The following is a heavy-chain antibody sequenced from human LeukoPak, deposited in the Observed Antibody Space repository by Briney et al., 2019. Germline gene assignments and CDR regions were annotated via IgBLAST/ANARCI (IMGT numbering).Heavy chain of an antibody. D-gene: IGHD3-10*01. V-gene: IGHV4-30-2*03. CDR1: GVAISRGGYA. Sequence: PSETLSLTCAVSGVAISRGGYAWNWIRQPPGKGLEWIAYIYHSGTTYYNPSLKSRVTISVDTSKNQFSLKLSSVTAADTAVYYCARHAITMVRGLGGNFDYWGQGTLVTVSS. CDR2: IYHSGTT. J-gene: IGHJ4*02. CDR3: ARHAITMVRGLGGNFDY.